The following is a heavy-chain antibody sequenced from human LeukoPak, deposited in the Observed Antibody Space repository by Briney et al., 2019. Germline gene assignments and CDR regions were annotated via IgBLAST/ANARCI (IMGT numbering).Heavy chain of an antibody. Sequence: SQTLSLTCTVSGGSISSGSYYWIWIPPPAGKGLEWIVRIYTSGSTNYNPSLKSRITISVDTSKNQFSLKLSSVTAADTAVYYCARIGYCSSTSCFDYWGQGTLVTVSS. CDR3: ARIGYCSSTSCFDY. D-gene: IGHD2-2*01. CDR2: IYTSGST. CDR1: GGSISSGSYY. V-gene: IGHV4-61*02. J-gene: IGHJ4*02.